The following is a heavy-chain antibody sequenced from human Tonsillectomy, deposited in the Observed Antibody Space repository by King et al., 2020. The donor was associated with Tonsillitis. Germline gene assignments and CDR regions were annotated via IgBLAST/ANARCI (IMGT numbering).Heavy chain of an antibody. J-gene: IGHJ3*02. CDR1: GFTFSSFA. CDR3: AKDRAALLEWLSTFDAFDI. Sequence: VQLVESGGDLVQPGGSLRLSCAASGFTFSSFAMSWVRRAPGKGLEWVSGISGSGGSTYYADSVKGRFTISRDNSKNTLYLQMNSLRAEDTAVYYCAKDRAALLEWLSTFDAFDIWGQGTMVTVSS. D-gene: IGHD3-3*01. CDR2: ISGSGGST. V-gene: IGHV3-23*04.